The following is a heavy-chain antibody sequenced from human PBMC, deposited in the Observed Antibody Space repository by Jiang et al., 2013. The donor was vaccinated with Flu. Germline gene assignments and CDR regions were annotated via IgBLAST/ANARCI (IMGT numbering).Heavy chain of an antibody. Sequence: KTRLTISKDTSKNQVVLTMTNMDPVDTATYYCARIESSHLYFDYWGQGTLVTVSS. D-gene: IGHD6-13*01. V-gene: IGHV2-70*01. J-gene: IGHJ4*02. CDR3: ARIESSHLYFDY.